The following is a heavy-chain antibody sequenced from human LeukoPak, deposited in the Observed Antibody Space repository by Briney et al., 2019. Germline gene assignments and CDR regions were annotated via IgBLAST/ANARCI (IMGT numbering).Heavy chain of an antibody. CDR1: GYTFTSYG. J-gene: IGHJ5*02. D-gene: IGHD2-15*01. CDR2: ISAYNGNT. CDR3: ARDLRSNCSGGSCYFGEGWFDP. Sequence: ASVNVSCKASGYTFTSYGISWVRQAPGQGLEWMGWISAYNGNTNYAQKLQGRVTMTTDTSTSTAYMELRSLRSDDTAVYYCARDLRSNCSGGSCYFGEGWFDPWGQGTLVTVSS. V-gene: IGHV1-18*01.